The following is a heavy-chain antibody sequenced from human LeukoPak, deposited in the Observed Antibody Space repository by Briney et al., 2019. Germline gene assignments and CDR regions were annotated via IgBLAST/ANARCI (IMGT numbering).Heavy chain of an antibody. Sequence: GGSLRLSCAASGFTFSGYTMTWVRQAPGKGLEWVSSISNSSTYIYYADSVKGRFTISRDNVQNSLSLQMNSLRAEDTAVYYCARWVCSSTSCFYFDYWGQGSLVVVSS. D-gene: IGHD2-2*01. CDR3: ARWVCSSTSCFYFDY. CDR2: ISNSSTYI. CDR1: GFTFSGYT. J-gene: IGHJ4*02. V-gene: IGHV3-21*01.